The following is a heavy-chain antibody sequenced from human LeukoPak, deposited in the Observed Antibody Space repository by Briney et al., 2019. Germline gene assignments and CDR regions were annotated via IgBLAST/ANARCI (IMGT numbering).Heavy chain of an antibody. Sequence: GGSLRLSCAASGFIFSSYEMNWVRQAPGKGLEWVSYITGSISTIYYTDSVKGRFTISRDNAKNSVYLQMNSLRLEDTAVYYCARTGLGLYSFDYWGQGTLVTVSS. V-gene: IGHV3-48*01. J-gene: IGHJ4*02. CDR2: ITGSISTI. D-gene: IGHD3/OR15-3a*01. CDR3: ARTGLGLYSFDY. CDR1: GFIFSSYE.